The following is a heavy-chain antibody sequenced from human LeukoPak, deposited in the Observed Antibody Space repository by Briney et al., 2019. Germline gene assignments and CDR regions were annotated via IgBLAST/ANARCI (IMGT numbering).Heavy chain of an antibody. J-gene: IGHJ6*03. CDR3: AKDGGGSYYYYMDV. D-gene: IGHD1-26*01. Sequence: GGSLRLSCAASGFTFDDYTMHWVRQAPGKGLEWVSLINWDGGSPYYADSVKGRFTISRDNSKNSLYLQMNNLRTEDTALYYCAKDGGGSYYYYMDVWGKGTMVTVSS. V-gene: IGHV3-43*01. CDR2: INWDGGSP. CDR1: GFTFDDYT.